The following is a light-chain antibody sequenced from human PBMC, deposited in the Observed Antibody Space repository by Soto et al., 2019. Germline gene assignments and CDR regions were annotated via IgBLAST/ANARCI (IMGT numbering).Light chain of an antibody. V-gene: IGLV2-14*03. J-gene: IGLJ1*01. Sequence: QSALTQPASVSGSPGQSITISCTGTSSDIGHYDYVSWYQQHPGRAPKLIISEVTVRPSGVSHRFSGSKSGNSASLTISGLQAEDEADYYCSSYTTTNTPYVFGSGTKVTVL. CDR3: SSYTTTNTPYV. CDR1: SSDIGHYDY. CDR2: EVT.